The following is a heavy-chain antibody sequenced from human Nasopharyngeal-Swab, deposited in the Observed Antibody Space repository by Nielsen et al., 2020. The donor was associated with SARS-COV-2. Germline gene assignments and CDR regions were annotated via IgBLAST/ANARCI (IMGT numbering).Heavy chain of an antibody. D-gene: IGHD6-13*01. CDR3: ARFIAAAGPYYYYGMYV. J-gene: IGHJ6*02. Sequence: SETLSLTCAGYGGSFSGYYWSWIRQRTGKGLEWIGEINHSGSTNYNPSLKSRVTISVDTSKNQFSLKLSSVTAADTAVYYCARFIAAAGPYYYYGMYVWGQGTTVTVSS. CDR2: INHSGST. CDR1: GGSFSGYY. V-gene: IGHV4-34*01.